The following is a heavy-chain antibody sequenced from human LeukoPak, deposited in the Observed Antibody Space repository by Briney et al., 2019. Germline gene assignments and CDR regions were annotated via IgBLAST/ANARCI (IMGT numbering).Heavy chain of an antibody. CDR2: ISYDGSNK. CDR1: GFTFSSYE. Sequence: GGSLRLSCAASGFTFSSYEMNWVRQAPGKGLEWVAVISYDGSNKYYADSVKGRFTISRDNSKNTLYLQMNSLRAEDTAVYYCARDGPWGQGTLVTVSS. CDR3: ARDGP. V-gene: IGHV3-30*04. J-gene: IGHJ4*02.